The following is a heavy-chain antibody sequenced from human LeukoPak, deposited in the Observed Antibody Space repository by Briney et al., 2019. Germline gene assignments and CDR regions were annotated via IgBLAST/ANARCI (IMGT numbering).Heavy chain of an antibody. V-gene: IGHV4-38-2*01. CDR2: IYHSGST. D-gene: IGHD3-22*01. Sequence: PSETLSLTCAVSGYSISSGYYWGWIRQPQGKGLEWIGSIYHSGSTYYNPSLKSRVTISVDTSKNQFSLKLSSVTAADTAVYYCASRYYNSSGYYQFDYWGQGTLVTVSS. CDR1: GYSISSGYY. CDR3: ASRYYNSSGYYQFDY. J-gene: IGHJ4*02.